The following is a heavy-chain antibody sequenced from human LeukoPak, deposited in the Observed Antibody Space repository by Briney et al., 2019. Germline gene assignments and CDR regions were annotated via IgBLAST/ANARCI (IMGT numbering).Heavy chain of an antibody. CDR3: VRVVAAAGHYAFDI. D-gene: IGHD6-13*01. V-gene: IGHV3-7*01. CDR1: GFTLSSYW. J-gene: IGHJ3*02. CDR2: IKQDGSEK. Sequence: GSLRLSCAAPGFTLSSYWMSWVRQAPGKGPEWVANIKQDGSEKYYVDSVKGRFTISRDNAKNSLYLQMNSLRAKDAAVYYCVRVVAAAGHYAFDIWGQGTMVTVSS.